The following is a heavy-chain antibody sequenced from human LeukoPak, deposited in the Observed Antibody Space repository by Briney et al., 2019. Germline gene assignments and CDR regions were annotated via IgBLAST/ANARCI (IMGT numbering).Heavy chain of an antibody. CDR2: INTKTGSP. D-gene: IGHD3-10*01. J-gene: IGHJ3*02. V-gene: IGHV7-4-1*02. Sequence: GASVKVSCKASGYTFTTYPMNWVRQAPGQGLEWMGRINTKTGSPTYVQGFTGRFVFSLDTSVNTAYLQISSLKAEDTAVYYCARVMVRGVDAFDIWGQGTMVTVSS. CDR1: GYTFTTYP. CDR3: ARVMVRGVDAFDI.